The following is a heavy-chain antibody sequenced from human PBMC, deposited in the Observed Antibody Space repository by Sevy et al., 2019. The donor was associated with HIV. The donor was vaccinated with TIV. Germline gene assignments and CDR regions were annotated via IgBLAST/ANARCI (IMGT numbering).Heavy chain of an antibody. CDR3: ARGAAADLYNWFDP. D-gene: IGHD6-13*01. CDR1: GGSFSGYY. Sequence: SETLSLTCAVYGGSFSGYYWSWIRQPPGKGLEWIGEINHSGCTNYNPSLKSRVTISVDTSKNQFSLKLSSVTAADTDVYYCARGAAADLYNWFDPWGQGTLVTVSS. V-gene: IGHV4-34*01. CDR2: INHSGCT. J-gene: IGHJ5*02.